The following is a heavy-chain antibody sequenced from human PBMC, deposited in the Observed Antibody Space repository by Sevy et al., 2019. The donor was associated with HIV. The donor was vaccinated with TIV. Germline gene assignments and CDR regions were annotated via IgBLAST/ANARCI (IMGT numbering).Heavy chain of an antibody. CDR1: GGTFSSYA. Sequence: ASVKVSCKASGGTFSSYAISWVRQAPGQGLEWMGGIIPIFGTANYAQKFQGRVTITADESTSTANMELSSLRSEDTAVYYCARGSYYYGSGTQTWAFDIWGQGTMVTVSS. D-gene: IGHD3-10*01. CDR2: IIPIFGTA. J-gene: IGHJ3*02. CDR3: ARGSYYYGSGTQTWAFDI. V-gene: IGHV1-69*13.